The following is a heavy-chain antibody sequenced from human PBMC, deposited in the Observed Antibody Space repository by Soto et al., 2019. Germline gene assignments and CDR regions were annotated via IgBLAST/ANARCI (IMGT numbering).Heavy chain of an antibody. CDR3: ATDLGTPICY. D-gene: IGHD2-21*01. CDR1: AFAVSCSH. J-gene: IGHJ4*02. CDR2: IYSGGST. Sequence: HPGRSLRLSCAASAFAVSCSHVTRVRQSTGKGLDCVSIIYSGGSTYYADSVKGRFSISRDNSKNTVYLQMNSLRAEDTADYFCATDLGTPICYWGRGTLVTVSS. V-gene: IGHV3-53*01.